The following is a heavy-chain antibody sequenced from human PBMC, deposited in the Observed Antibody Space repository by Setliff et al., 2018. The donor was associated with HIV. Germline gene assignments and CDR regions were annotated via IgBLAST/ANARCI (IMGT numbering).Heavy chain of an antibody. CDR2: IYTNGGT. D-gene: IGHD6-19*01. V-gene: IGHV4-4*08. J-gene: IGHJ4*02. Sequence: PSETLSLTCTVSGGSISSYFWSWIRQPPGKGLEWIWYIYTNGGTNYNPSLKSRVTISVDTSKNQFSLKLNSVTAADTAVYYCASGREAVAGALHFDYWGQGPLVTVSS. CDR1: GGSISSYF. CDR3: ASGREAVAGALHFDY.